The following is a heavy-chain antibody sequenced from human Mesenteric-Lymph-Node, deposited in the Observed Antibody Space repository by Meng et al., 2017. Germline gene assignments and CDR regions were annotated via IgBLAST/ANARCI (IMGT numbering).Heavy chain of an antibody. Sequence: QAQLQTCGSGLLQPSGTLSLTCACYGGSFSGYYWSWIRQPPGKGLEWIGEINHSGSTNYNPSLKSRVTISVDTSKNQFSLKLSSVTAADTAVYYCARGRGYGDYGSLYWGQGTLVTVSS. CDR1: GGSFSGYY. V-gene: IGHV4-34*01. D-gene: IGHD4-17*01. CDR3: ARGRGYGDYGSLY. CDR2: INHSGST. J-gene: IGHJ4*02.